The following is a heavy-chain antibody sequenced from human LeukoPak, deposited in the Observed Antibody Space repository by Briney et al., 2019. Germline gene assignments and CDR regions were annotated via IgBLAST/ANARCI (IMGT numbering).Heavy chain of an antibody. CDR1: GGSISSGGYY. J-gene: IGHJ5*02. Sequence: KTSETLSLTCTVSGGSISSGGYYWSWIRQHPGKGLEWIGYIYYSGSTNYNLSLKSRVTISVDTSKNQFSLKLSSVTAADTAVYYCARGLGVVSGNWFDPWGQGTLVTVSS. D-gene: IGHD2-21*02. V-gene: IGHV4-31*03. CDR2: IYYSGST. CDR3: ARGLGVVSGNWFDP.